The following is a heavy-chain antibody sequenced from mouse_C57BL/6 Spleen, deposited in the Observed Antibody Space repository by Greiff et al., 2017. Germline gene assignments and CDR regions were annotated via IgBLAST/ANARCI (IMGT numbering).Heavy chain of an antibody. D-gene: IGHD2-4*01. V-gene: IGHV1-80*01. CDR2: IYPGDGDT. J-gene: IGHJ3*01. CDR1: GYAFSSYW. CDR3: ARNGDDYSWFAY. Sequence: QVQLQQSGAELVKPGASVKISCKASGYAFSSYWMNWVKQRPGKGLEWIGQIYPGDGDTNYNGKFKGKATLTADKSSSTADMQLSSLTSEDSAVYFCARNGDDYSWFAYWGQGTLVTVSA.